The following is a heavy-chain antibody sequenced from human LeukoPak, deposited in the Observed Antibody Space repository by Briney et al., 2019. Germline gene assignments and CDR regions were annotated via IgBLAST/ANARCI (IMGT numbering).Heavy chain of an antibody. V-gene: IGHV1-69*05. D-gene: IGHD5-12*01. CDR1: GGTFSSYA. CDR2: IIPIFGTA. CDR3: TRGSGYSGRNDY. J-gene: IGHJ4*02. Sequence: SVKVSCKASGGTFSSYAISWVRQAPGQGLEWMGGIIPIFGTANYAQKFQGRVTITTDESTSTAYMELSSLRSEDTAVYYCTRGSGYSGRNDYWGQGTLVTVSS.